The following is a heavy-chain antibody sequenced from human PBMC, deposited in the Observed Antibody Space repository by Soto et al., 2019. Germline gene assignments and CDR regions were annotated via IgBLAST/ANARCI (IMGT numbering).Heavy chain of an antibody. Sequence: PGGSLRLSCAASGFSFSGYSMNWVRQAPGKGLEWVSFINTGSDNIYYADSVKGRFTVSRDNAKSSLYLQMSSLRAEDTAVYYCAKDPVGYSNYEFDYWGQGTLVTVSS. CDR1: GFSFSGYS. D-gene: IGHD4-4*01. V-gene: IGHV3-21*06. CDR2: INTGSDNI. J-gene: IGHJ4*02. CDR3: AKDPVGYSNYEFDY.